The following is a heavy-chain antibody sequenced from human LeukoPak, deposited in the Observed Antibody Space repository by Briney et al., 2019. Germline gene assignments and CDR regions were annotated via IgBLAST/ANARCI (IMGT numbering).Heavy chain of an antibody. CDR3: AKRGVTQTYYFDD. J-gene: IGHJ4*02. Sequence: GGSLRLSCAASGFTFSTYGMSWVRQAPGQGLEWVSSITGSGYSTFYADSLKGRFTISRDNSKNTLYLQMNSLRAEDTAVYYCAKRGVTQTYYFDDWGQGTLVTVSS. CDR2: ITGSGYST. D-gene: IGHD2-8*01. V-gene: IGHV3-23*01. CDR1: GFTFSTYG.